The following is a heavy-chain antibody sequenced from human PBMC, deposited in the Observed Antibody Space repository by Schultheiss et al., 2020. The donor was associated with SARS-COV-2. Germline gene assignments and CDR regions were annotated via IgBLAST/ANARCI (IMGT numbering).Heavy chain of an antibody. CDR1: GLTFTTFSTYA. CDR2: IWYDGRTK. D-gene: IGHD2-15*01. J-gene: IGHJ6*02. Sequence: GGSLRLSCAASGLTFTTFSTYAFHWVRQAPGKGLEWVAGIWYDGRTKYYADSVKGRLTISRDISNNTLYLQMDSLRAEDTAVYYCAKDPLLHDDDYYYGMDVWGQGTTVTVSS. V-gene: IGHV3-33*06. CDR3: AKDPLLHDDDYYYGMDV.